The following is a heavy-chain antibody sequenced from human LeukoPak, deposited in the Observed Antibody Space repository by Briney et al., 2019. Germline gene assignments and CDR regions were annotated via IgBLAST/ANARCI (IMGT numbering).Heavy chain of an antibody. J-gene: IGHJ4*02. CDR1: GFTVSSNY. Sequence: GGSLRLSCAASGFTVSSNYMSWVRQAPGKGLEWVSVIYSGGSTYYADSVKGRFTISRDNSKNTLYLQMNSLRAEDTAVYYCARVDTAMGGFDYWGQGTLVTVSS. V-gene: IGHV3-66*01. CDR2: IYSGGST. CDR3: ARVDTAMGGFDY. D-gene: IGHD5-18*01.